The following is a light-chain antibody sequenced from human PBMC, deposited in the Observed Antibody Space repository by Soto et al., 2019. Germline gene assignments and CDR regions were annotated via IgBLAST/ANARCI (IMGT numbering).Light chain of an antibody. CDR2: TND. J-gene: IGLJ1*01. CDR1: SSNIGTSS. V-gene: IGLV1-44*01. Sequence: SLLTQAPSTSGTPGQTVTISCSGSSSNIGTSSVHWYKHLPGTAPKPLIYTNDQRPSGVPDRFSGSKSGTSASLAISGLQSEDEADYYCAVWDDSLNGHVFGAGTKVTVL. CDR3: AVWDDSLNGHV.